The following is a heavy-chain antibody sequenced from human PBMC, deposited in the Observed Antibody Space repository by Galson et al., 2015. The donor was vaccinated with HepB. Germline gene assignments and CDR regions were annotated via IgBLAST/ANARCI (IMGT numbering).Heavy chain of an antibody. D-gene: IGHD5-24*01. J-gene: IGHJ4*02. CDR3: AKGGDGYNEDPYFDY. CDR2: ISGSGGST. Sequence: SLRLSCAASGFTFSRNAMSWVRQAPGKGLEWVPAISGSGGSTYYADSVKGRFTISRDNSKNTLYLQMNSLRAEDTAVYYCAKGGDGYNEDPYFDYWGQGTLVTVSS. CDR1: GFTFSRNA. V-gene: IGHV3-23*01.